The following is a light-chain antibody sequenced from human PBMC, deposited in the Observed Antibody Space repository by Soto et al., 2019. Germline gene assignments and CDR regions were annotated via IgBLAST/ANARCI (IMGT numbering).Light chain of an antibody. CDR2: NVT. Sequence: QSVLTQPRSVSGSPGQSVTISCTGTSSDVGGYNYVSWYQQHPGKAPKLMTCNVTKRPSGVPDRSSGSKSGNTASLTISGLQAEDEADYYCSSYAGSYTWVFGGGTKLTVL. V-gene: IGLV2-11*01. CDR3: SSYAGSYTWV. CDR1: SSDVGGYNY. J-gene: IGLJ3*02.